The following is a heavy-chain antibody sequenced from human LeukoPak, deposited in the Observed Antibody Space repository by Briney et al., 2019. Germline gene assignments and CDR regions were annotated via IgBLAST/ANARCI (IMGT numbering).Heavy chain of an antibody. Sequence: GGSLRLSCAASGFTFSDYYMSWIRQAPGKGLEWVSYISRSGSTIYYADSVKGRFTISRDNAKNSLYLQMNSLRAEDTAVYYCARELSRDGYGEGGAYYYYGMDVWGQGTTVTVSS. J-gene: IGHJ6*02. V-gene: IGHV3-11*01. CDR2: ISRSGSTI. D-gene: IGHD3-10*01. CDR1: GFTFSDYY. CDR3: ARELSRDGYGEGGAYYYYGMDV.